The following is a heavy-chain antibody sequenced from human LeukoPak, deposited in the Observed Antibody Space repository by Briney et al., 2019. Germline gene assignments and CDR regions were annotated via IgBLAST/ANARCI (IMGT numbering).Heavy chain of an antibody. CDR3: ASRGVVVPAAIHQDAFDI. CDR2: INPNSGGT. D-gene: IGHD2-2*01. CDR1: GYTFTGYY. J-gene: IGHJ3*02. Sequence: GASVKVSCKASGYTFTGYYMHWVRQAPGQGLEWMGWINPNSGGTNYAQKFQGRVTMTRDTSISTAYMELSRLRSDDTAVYYCASRGVVVPAAIHQDAFDIWGQGTMVTVSS. V-gene: IGHV1-2*02.